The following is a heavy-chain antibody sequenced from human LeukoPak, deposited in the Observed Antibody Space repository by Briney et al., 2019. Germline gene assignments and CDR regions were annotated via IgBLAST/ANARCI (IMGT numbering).Heavy chain of an antibody. J-gene: IGHJ1*01. CDR2: INPDGRDA. V-gene: IGHV3-7*01. CDR3: TSWGDTTAEYFQR. D-gene: IGHD2-21*02. CDR1: GFTFNRCW. Sequence: GGSLRLSCVVSGFTFNRCWMNWVRQAPGKGLEWVAHINPDGRDAYYVDSVKGRFTISRDNAQNSMYLQMNSLRVEDTAVYYCTSWGDTTAEYFQRWGQGTLVTVSS.